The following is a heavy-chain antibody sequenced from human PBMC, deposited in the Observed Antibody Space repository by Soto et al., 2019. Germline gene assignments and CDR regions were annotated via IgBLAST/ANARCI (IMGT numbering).Heavy chain of an antibody. V-gene: IGHV3-48*01. Sequence: GVLRLSCAASGFTFSSYGMHWVRQAPGKGLEWVSYIGIGSSTKYYADSVKGRFTITRDNAKNSLYLQMNSLRAEDTAVYYCARDQLYYNDISGRPLNAFDVWGQGTMVTVSS. J-gene: IGHJ3*01. CDR1: GFTFSSYG. CDR2: IGIGSSTK. D-gene: IGHD3-22*01. CDR3: ARDQLYYNDISGRPLNAFDV.